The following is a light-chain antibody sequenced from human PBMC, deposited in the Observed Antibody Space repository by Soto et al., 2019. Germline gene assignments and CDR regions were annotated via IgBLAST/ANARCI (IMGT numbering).Light chain of an antibody. Sequence: QSVVTQPPSVSVSPGQGVTISCTGSSSNIGAGFDVHWYQQLPGTAPKLLIYGNSNRPSGVPDRFSGSRSGTSASLAITGLQAEDEADYYCQSYDSSLTGSKVFGSGTKV. J-gene: IGLJ1*01. V-gene: IGLV1-40*01. CDR3: QSYDSSLTGSKV. CDR1: SSNIGAGFD. CDR2: GNS.